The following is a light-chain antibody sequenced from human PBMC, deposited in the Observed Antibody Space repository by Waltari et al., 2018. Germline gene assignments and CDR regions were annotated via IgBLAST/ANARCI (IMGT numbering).Light chain of an antibody. Sequence: QSALTQPAPVSGSPGQSITISCTGTSSAVGSYNSVSWYQDHPGQGPKVMIYDVSNRPSGVSARFSGSKSGNTASLTISGLQAEDEADYYCSSQSSNNVVLFGGGTKLTVL. V-gene: IGLV2-14*03. CDR3: SSQSSNNVVL. CDR1: SSAVGSYNS. CDR2: DVS. J-gene: IGLJ2*01.